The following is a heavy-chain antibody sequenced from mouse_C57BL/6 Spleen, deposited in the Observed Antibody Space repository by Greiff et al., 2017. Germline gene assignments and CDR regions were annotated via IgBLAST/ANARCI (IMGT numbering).Heavy chain of an antibody. CDR2: INYDGSST. Sequence: EVKLMESEGGLVQPGSSMKLSCTASGFTFSDYYMAWVRQVPEQGLEWVANINYDGSSTYYLDSLKSRFIISRDNATNILYLQMSSLKTEDTATYYCARDTGMGYAMGYWGQGTSVTVSS. CDR1: GFTFSDYY. V-gene: IGHV5-16*01. J-gene: IGHJ4*01. CDR3: ARDTGMGYAMGY. D-gene: IGHD4-1*01.